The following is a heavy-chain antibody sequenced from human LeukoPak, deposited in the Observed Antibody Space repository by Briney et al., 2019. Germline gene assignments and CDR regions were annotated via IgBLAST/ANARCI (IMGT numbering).Heavy chain of an antibody. V-gene: IGHV3-53*01. CDR2: IYSGGST. D-gene: IGHD4-17*01. CDR1: GFTVSSNY. Sequence: GGSLRLSCAASGFTVSSNYMSWVRQAPGKGLEWVSVIYSGGSTYYADSVKGRFTISRDNSKNTLYLQMNSLRAEDTAVYYCVRHDGDVEFDYWGQGTLVTASS. CDR3: VRHDGDVEFDY. J-gene: IGHJ4*02.